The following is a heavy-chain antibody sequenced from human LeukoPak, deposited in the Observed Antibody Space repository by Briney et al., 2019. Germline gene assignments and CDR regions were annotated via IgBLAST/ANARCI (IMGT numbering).Heavy chain of an antibody. J-gene: IGHJ4*02. CDR3: ARGGRSGWYYWFDG. D-gene: IGHD6-19*01. V-gene: IGHV5-51*01. CDR1: GYSFLSFW. Sequence: GDSLKISCRGSGYSFLSFWIGWVRQIPGKGLEWMGIIYPGDSETRYRPSFQGQSTISADKSISTAYLQWSSLKASDTAIYYCARGGRSGWYYWFDGGGQGTLVSVPS. CDR2: IYPGDSET.